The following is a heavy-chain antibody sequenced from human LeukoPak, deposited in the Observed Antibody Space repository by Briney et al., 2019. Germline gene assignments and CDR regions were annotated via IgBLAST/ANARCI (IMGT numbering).Heavy chain of an antibody. J-gene: IGHJ5*02. D-gene: IGHD1-26*01. Sequence: PGGSLRLSCAASGFTFSSYWMSWVRQAPGKGLEWVANIKQDGSEKYYVDSVKGRFTISRDNAKNSLYLQMNSLRAEDTAVYYCARGRSSGSYSSWFDPWGQGTLVTVSS. CDR1: GFTFSSYW. V-gene: IGHV3-7*01. CDR3: ARGRSSGSYSSWFDP. CDR2: IKQDGSEK.